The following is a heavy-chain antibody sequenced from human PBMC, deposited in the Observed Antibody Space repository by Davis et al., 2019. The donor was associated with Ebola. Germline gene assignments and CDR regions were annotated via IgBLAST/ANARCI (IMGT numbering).Heavy chain of an antibody. CDR3: ARDTAMGEYYYYGMDV. J-gene: IGHJ6*02. CDR1: GFTFSSYE. V-gene: IGHV3-48*03. D-gene: IGHD5-18*01. Sequence: GESLKISCAASGFTFSSYEMNWVRQAPGKGLEWVSYISSSGSTIYYAVSVKGRFTISRDNAKNSLYLQMNSLRAEDTAVYYCARDTAMGEYYYYGMDVWGQGTTVTVSS. CDR2: ISSSGSTI.